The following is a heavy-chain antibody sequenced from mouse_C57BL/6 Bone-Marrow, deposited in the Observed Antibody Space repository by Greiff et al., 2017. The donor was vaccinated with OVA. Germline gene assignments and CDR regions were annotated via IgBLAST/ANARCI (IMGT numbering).Heavy chain of an antibody. CDR3: ARREDSFAY. J-gene: IGHJ3*01. CDR2: INPNNGGT. CDR1: GYTFTDYN. V-gene: IGHV1-18*01. Sequence: VQLKESGPELVKPGASVKIPCKASGYTFTDYNMDWVKQSHGKSLEWIGDINPNNGGTIYNQKFKGKATLTVDKSSSTAYMELRSLTSEDTAVYYGARREDSFAYWGKGTLVTVSA.